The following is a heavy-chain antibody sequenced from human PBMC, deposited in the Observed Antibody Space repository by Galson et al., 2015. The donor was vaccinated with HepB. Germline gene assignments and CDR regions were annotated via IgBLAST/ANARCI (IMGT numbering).Heavy chain of an antibody. CDR2: INHRGST. D-gene: IGHD3-22*01. J-gene: IGHJ4*02. Sequence: ETLSLTCAVYGGSFSGYYCSWIRKPPGKGLVWSGEINHRGSTNYNPSLKSRVTISVDTSKNQFSLKLSSVTAADTAVYYCAGDPNIGSSGYYYFDYWGQGTLVTVSS. CDR3: AGDPNIGSSGYYYFDY. CDR1: GGSFSGYY. V-gene: IGHV4-34*01.